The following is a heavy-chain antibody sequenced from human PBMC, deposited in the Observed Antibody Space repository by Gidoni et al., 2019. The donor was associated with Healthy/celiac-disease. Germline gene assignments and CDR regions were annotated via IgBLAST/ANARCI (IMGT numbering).Heavy chain of an antibody. Sequence: QVQLQQWGAGLLKPSETLSLTCAVHGGSFSGYYWSWIRQPPGKGLEWLGEINHSGSTNYNPSLKSRVTISVDTSKNQFSLKLSSVTAADTAVYYCARHPRGSSSWFDYWGQGTLVTVSS. V-gene: IGHV4-34*01. CDR1: GGSFSGYY. D-gene: IGHD6-13*01. J-gene: IGHJ4*02. CDR2: INHSGST. CDR3: ARHPRGSSSWFDY.